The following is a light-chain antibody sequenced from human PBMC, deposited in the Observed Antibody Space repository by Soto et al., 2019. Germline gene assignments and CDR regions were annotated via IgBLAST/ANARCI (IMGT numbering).Light chain of an antibody. J-gene: IGKJ3*01. CDR2: DAS. CDR1: QTISRW. V-gene: IGKV1-5*01. Sequence: DIQMTQSPSTLSASVGDRVTITCRASQTISRWLVWYQQKPGKAPNLLIYDASSLESGVPSRFSGRGSGTEFTLTITTLQPDDFATYYCQQYESSSTFGPGTKVDIK. CDR3: QQYESSST.